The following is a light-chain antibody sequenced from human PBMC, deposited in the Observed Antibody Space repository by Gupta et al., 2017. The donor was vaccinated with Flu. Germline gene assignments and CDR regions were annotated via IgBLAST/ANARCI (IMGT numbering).Light chain of an antibody. Sequence: QAVLPQPSSLSASPGASASLTCTLRSGINVGTYRIYWYQQKPGSPPQYLLRYKSDSDKQQGSGVPSRFSGSKAASANAGILLISGLQAEDEDDYYCMIWHSSAWVFGGGTKLTVL. CDR1: SGINVGTYR. CDR2: YKSDSDK. CDR3: MIWHSSAWV. V-gene: IGLV5-45*02. J-gene: IGLJ3*02.